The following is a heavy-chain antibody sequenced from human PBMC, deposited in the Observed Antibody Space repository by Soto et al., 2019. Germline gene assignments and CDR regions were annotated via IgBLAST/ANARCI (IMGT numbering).Heavy chain of an antibody. CDR2: INAGNGNT. J-gene: IGHJ3*02. V-gene: IGHV1-3*01. Sequence: GASVKVSCKASGYTFTSYAMHWVRQAPGQRLEWMGWINAGNGNTKYSQKFQGRVTITRDTSASTAYMELSSLRSEDTAVYYCASGGLLWFGELLWDDAFDIWGQGTMVTVSS. D-gene: IGHD3-10*01. CDR3: ASGGLLWFGELLWDDAFDI. CDR1: GYTFTSYA.